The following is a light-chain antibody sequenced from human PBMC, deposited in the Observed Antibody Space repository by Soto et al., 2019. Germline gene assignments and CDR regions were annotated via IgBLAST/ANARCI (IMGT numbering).Light chain of an antibody. Sequence: EVVLTQSPATLSVSPGERATPSGRTSQSVGNNLAWYHQKPGQAPRLLMYGAFIRAPGLPVRFRGTGSGTEFTLTISGLQSEDVALYYCQQYDKWPYTFGQGTKLETK. V-gene: IGKV3-15*01. CDR2: GAF. CDR3: QQYDKWPYT. CDR1: QSVGNN. J-gene: IGKJ2*01.